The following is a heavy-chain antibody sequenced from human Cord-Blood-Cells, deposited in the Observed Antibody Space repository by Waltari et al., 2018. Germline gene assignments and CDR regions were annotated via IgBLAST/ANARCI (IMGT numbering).Heavy chain of an antibody. CDR2: INNSGST. D-gene: IGHD2-15*01. CDR1: GGSFSGYY. Sequence: QVQLQQWGAGLLKPSETLSLTCAVYGGSFSGYYWSWIRPPPGKGLEWIGEINNSGSTNYNPSLKSRVTISVDTSKNQFSLKLSSVTAADTAVYYCARVASSPRWYYFDYWGQGTLVTVSS. J-gene: IGHJ4*02. CDR3: ARVASSPRWYYFDY. V-gene: IGHV4-34*01.